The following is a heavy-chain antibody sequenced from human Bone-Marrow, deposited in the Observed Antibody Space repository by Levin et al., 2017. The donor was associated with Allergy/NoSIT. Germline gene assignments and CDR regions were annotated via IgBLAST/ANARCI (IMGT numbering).Heavy chain of an antibody. CDR1: GFTFSSYG. CDR2: ISYDGSNK. CDR3: AKENTAKNYYYGMDV. J-gene: IGHJ6*02. V-gene: IGHV3-30*18. D-gene: IGHD2-21*02. Sequence: PGGSLRLSCAASGFTFSSYGMHWVRQAPGKGLEWVAVISYDGSNKYYADSVKGRFTISRDNSKNTLYLQMNSLRAEDTAVYYCAKENTAKNYYYGMDVWGQGTTVTVSS.